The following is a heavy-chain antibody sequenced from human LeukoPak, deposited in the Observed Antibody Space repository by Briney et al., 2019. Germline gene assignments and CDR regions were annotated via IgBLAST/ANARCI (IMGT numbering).Heavy chain of an antibody. CDR2: ISGSGGST. CDR1: GFPFSSYW. V-gene: IGHV3-23*01. D-gene: IGHD6-19*01. J-gene: IGHJ4*02. Sequence: PGGSLRLSCVASGFPFSSYWMTWVRQAPGKGLEWVSAISGSGGSTYYADSVKGRFTISRDNSKNTLYLQMNSLRAEDTAVYYCHLSVACTFLDYWGQGTLVTVFS. CDR3: HLSVACTFLDY.